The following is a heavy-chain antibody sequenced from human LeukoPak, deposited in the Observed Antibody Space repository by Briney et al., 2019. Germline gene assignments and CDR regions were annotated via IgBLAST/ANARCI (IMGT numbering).Heavy chain of an antibody. V-gene: IGHV3-20*01. D-gene: IGHD6-13*01. CDR2: INWNGGST. Sequence: GGSLRLSCAASGFTFDDYGMSWVRQAPGKGLEWVSGINWNGGSTGYADPVKGRFTISRDNAKNSLYLQMNSLRAEDTALYHCARGSSSWYLNWFDPWGQGTQVTVSS. CDR3: ARGSSSWYLNWFDP. CDR1: GFTFDDYG. J-gene: IGHJ5*02.